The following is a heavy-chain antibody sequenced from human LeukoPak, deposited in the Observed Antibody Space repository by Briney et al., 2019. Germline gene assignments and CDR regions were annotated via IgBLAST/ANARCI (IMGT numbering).Heavy chain of an antibody. CDR1: GGTVSSYA. Sequence: SVKVSCKPSGGTVSSYAISWVRQAPGLRLEWLGGIIPIFGTANYAQKFQGRVTITTDESTSTAYMELSSLRSEDTAVYYWARHGDYLPSTYMDVWGKGTTVTVSS. J-gene: IGHJ6*03. CDR2: IIPIFGTA. D-gene: IGHD4-17*01. CDR3: ARHGDYLPSTYMDV. V-gene: IGHV1-69*05.